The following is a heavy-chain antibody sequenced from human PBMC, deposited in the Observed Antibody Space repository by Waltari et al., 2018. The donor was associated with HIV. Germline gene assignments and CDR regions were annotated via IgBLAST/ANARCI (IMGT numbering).Heavy chain of an antibody. CDR3: ATASFYYYGSGSYYRYFDY. CDR2: FDPEDGET. D-gene: IGHD3-10*01. Sequence: QVQLVQSGAEVKKPGASVKVSCKVSGYTLTELSMHWVRQAPGKGLEWMGGFDPEDGETIYEQKFQDRVTMTEDTSTDTAYMELSSLRSEDTAVYYCATASFYYYGSGSYYRYFDYWGQGTLVTVSS. CDR1: GYTLTELS. V-gene: IGHV1-24*01. J-gene: IGHJ4*02.